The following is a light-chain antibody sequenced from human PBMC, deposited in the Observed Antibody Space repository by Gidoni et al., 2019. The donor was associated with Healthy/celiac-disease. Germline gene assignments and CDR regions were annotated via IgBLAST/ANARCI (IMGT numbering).Light chain of an antibody. V-gene: IGKV3-11*01. CDR3: QQRSNWPRA. CDR2: DAS. Sequence: EIVLTQPPATLSLSPGERAPLSCRASQSVSSYLAWFQQKPGQAPRLLIYDASNRATGIPARFSGSGSGTDFTLTISSLEPEDFAVYYCQQRSNWPRAFGQGTRLEIK. CDR1: QSVSSY. J-gene: IGKJ5*01.